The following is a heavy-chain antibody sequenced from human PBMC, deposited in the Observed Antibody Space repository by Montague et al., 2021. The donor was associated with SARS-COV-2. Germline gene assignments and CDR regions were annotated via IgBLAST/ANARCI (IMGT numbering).Heavy chain of an antibody. CDR1: GGSFSDYF. Sequence: SETLSLTCAVSGGSFSDYFWTWIRQPPGKGLEWIGEINHRGTSNYNPSLKSRVSISVDTSKNQFSLYLGSVTAADTAVYYCARGRQHFNVIVVVMTGGEYYFDYWGQGTLVTVSS. CDR3: ARGRQHFNVIVVVMTGGEYYFDY. V-gene: IGHV4-34*01. D-gene: IGHD3-22*01. J-gene: IGHJ4*02. CDR2: INHRGTS.